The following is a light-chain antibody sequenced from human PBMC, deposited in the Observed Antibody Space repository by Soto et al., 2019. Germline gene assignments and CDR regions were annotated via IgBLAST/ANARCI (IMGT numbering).Light chain of an antibody. Sequence: DIQMTQSPSTLSASVGDRVTITCRASQSISNWLAWYQQKPGKAPKLLLYKTSNLDSGVPSRFSGSGSGTEFSLTISSLQPDDFATYYCQQYKSFSLTFGGGTRVEVK. V-gene: IGKV1-5*03. CDR3: QQYKSFSLT. CDR1: QSISNW. CDR2: KTS. J-gene: IGKJ4*01.